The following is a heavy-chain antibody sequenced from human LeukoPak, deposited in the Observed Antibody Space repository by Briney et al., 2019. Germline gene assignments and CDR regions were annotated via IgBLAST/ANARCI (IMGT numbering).Heavy chain of an antibody. Sequence: GGSLRLSCAASGFTFSSYAMSWVRQAPGKGLEWVSTISGSGANTYYTDSVKGRLTISRDNPKNTLYLQVNSLRAEDTALYYCAKDTWDYSYSILHYWGQGTLVTVSS. D-gene: IGHD2-21*01. CDR3: AKDTWDYSYSILHY. V-gene: IGHV3-23*01. CDR1: GFTFSSYA. CDR2: ISGSGANT. J-gene: IGHJ4*02.